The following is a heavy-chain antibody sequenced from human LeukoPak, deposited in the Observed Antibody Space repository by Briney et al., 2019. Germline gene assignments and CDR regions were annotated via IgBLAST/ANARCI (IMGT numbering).Heavy chain of an antibody. V-gene: IGHV3-23*01. CDR2: IIGSSGST. CDR1: GFRFSNYA. Sequence: GGSLRLSCAASGFRFSNYAMNWVRQAPGKGLEWVSLIIGSSGSTFYADSVKGRFTVSRDNAKNTLNLQMNSLRAEDTAVYYCARAKKSGESSEIDYWGQGTLVTVSS. CDR3: ARAKKSGESSEIDY. D-gene: IGHD3-10*01. J-gene: IGHJ4*02.